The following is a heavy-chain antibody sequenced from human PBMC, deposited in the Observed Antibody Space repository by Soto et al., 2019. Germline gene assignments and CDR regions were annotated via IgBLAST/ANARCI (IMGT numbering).Heavy chain of an antibody. CDR1: GGTFSSCA. J-gene: IGHJ6*02. CDR2: IIPIFGTA. D-gene: IGHD6-6*01. V-gene: IGHV1-69*13. Sequence: SVKVSCKTSGGTFSSCAISWVRQAPGQGLEWMGGIIPIFGTANYAQKFQGRVTITADESTSTAYMELSSLRSEDTAVYYCATPIAARPYGMDVWGQGTTVTVSS. CDR3: ATPIAARPYGMDV.